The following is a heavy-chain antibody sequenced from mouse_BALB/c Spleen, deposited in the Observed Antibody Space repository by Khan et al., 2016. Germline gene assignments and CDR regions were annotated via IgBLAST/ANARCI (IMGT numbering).Heavy chain of an antibody. Sequence: VQLQQSGAELVKPGASVKLSCTASGFNIKDTYMHWVKQRPEQGLEWIGRIDPANGNTKYDPKFQDKATVTSETSSTTAYLQLSSLTSEDTAVYYCARGGYGWFAYWGQGTLVTVSA. V-gene: IGHV14-3*02. CDR3: ARGGYGWFAY. CDR2: IDPANGNT. CDR1: GFNIKDTY. J-gene: IGHJ3*01. D-gene: IGHD2-14*01.